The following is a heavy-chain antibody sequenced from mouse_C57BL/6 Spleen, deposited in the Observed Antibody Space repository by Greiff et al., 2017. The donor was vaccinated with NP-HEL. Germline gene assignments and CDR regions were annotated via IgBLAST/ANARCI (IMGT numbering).Heavy chain of an antibody. CDR1: GYTFTDYN. V-gene: IGHV1-22*01. CDR3: ASPRSWYFDV. Sequence: EVQRVESGPELVKPGASVKMSCKASGYTFTDYNMHWVKQSHGKSLEWIGYINPNNGGTSYNQKFKGKATLTVNKSSSTAYMELRSLTSEDSAVYYCASPRSWYFDVWGTGTTVTVSS. CDR2: INPNNGGT. J-gene: IGHJ1*03.